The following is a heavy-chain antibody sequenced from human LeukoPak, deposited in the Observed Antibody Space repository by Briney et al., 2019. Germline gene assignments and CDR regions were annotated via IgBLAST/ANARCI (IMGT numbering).Heavy chain of an antibody. Sequence: TSSETLSLTCTVSGGSISSSSYYWGWIRQPPGKGLEWIGEIYHSGSTNYNPSLKSRVTISVDKSKNQFSLKLSSVTAADTAVYYCARLGYYDSSGYYGLRGDPNPDAFDIWGQGTMVTVSS. CDR3: ARLGYYDSSGYYGLRGDPNPDAFDI. D-gene: IGHD3-22*01. CDR2: IYHSGST. V-gene: IGHV4-39*07. J-gene: IGHJ3*02. CDR1: GGSISSSSYY.